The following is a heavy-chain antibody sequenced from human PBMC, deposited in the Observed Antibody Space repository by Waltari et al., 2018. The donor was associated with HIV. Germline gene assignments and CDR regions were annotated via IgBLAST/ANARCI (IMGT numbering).Heavy chain of an antibody. D-gene: IGHD3-3*01. J-gene: IGHJ4*02. V-gene: IGHV3-30*02. CDR3: GKDANYFYDSTGYYCDF. CDR2: IRHYDSDS. Sequence: QVRLVESGGGVVPPGGSLRLSCAASGFPFSGYGIDWGRQAPGQGLGWVAIIRHYDSDSCYRDAVKGRFTSSRDNSKNTVDLQMNNLKAEDTAVYYCGKDANYFYDSTGYYCDFWGQGTLVTVSS. CDR1: GFPFSGYG.